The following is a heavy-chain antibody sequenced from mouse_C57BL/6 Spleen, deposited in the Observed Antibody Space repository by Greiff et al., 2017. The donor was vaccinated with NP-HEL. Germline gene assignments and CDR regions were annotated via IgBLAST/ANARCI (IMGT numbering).Heavy chain of an antibody. V-gene: IGHV5-16*01. D-gene: IGHD1-1*01. J-gene: IGHJ2*01. CDR3: ARGIYYYVSSYYFDY. Sequence: EVKLMESEGGLVQPGSSMKLSCTASGFTFSDYYMAWVRQVPEKGLEWVANINYDGSSTYYLDSLKSRFIISRDTAKNILYLQRSSLKSEDTATYYCARGIYYYVSSYYFDYWGQGTTLTVSS. CDR1: GFTFSDYY. CDR2: INYDGSST.